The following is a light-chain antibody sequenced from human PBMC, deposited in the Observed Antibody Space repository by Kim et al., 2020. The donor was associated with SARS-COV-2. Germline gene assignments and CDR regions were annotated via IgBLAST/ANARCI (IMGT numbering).Light chain of an antibody. CDR2: AAS. Sequence: SATVGYRVTIACRASQGISNYLAWYQQKPGKVPKLLIYAASALQSGAPSRLSGSGSGTDFTITISSLQPEDVATYYCQKYNSAPYTFGQGTKLEI. CDR1: QGISNY. V-gene: IGKV1-27*01. CDR3: QKYNSAPYT. J-gene: IGKJ2*01.